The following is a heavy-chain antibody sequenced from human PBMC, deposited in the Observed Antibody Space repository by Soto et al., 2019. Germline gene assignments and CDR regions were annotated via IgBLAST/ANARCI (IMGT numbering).Heavy chain of an antibody. CDR1: GYPFTSYD. J-gene: IGHJ3*02. V-gene: IGHV1-8*01. Sequence: ASVKVSCKASGYPFTSYDINWVRHATGQGLEWMGWMNPNSGNTGYAQKFQGRVTMTRNTSISTAYMELSSLRSEDTPVYYCARDKYYYDSSGYYYAFDIWGQGTMVTVSS. CDR3: ARDKYYYDSSGYYYAFDI. D-gene: IGHD3-22*01. CDR2: MNPNSGNT.